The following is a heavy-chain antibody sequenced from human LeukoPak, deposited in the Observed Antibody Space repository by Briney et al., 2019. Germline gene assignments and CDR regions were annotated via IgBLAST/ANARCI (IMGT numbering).Heavy chain of an antibody. CDR3: LGDYGDYNGFDP. V-gene: IGHV3-21*01. D-gene: IGHD4-17*01. J-gene: IGHJ5*02. CDR2: ISSSSSYI. CDR1: GFTFSSYS. Sequence: PGGSLRLSCAASGFTFSSYSMNWVRQAPGKGLEWVSSISSSSSYIYYADSVKGRFTISRDNAKNSLYLQMNSLRAEDTAVYYCLGDYGDYNGFDPWGQGTLVTVSS.